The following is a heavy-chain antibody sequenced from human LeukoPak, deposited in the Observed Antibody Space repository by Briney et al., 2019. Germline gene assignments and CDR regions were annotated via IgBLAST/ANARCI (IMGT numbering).Heavy chain of an antibody. CDR2: ISSSGSNI. Sequence: GGLLRLSCGGRNFTFSSYTLKWVGQALGKGLEWLSSISSSGSNIYYADSVKGRFTISRDNAKTSLFLQMNSLRAEDSAVYYCATRVTTFLQWGQGTLVTVSS. V-gene: IGHV3-21*01. CDR3: ATRVTTFLQ. CDR1: NFTFSSYT. D-gene: IGHD4-17*01. J-gene: IGHJ4*02.